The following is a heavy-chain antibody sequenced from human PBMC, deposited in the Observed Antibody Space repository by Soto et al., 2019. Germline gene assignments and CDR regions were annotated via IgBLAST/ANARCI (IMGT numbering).Heavy chain of an antibody. CDR1: GGTVRNGSYC. CDR2: MYNTGST. V-gene: IGHV4-61*01. CDR3: ARDLWGYCGTDCYPLDV. J-gene: IGHJ6*02. D-gene: IGHD2-21*02. Sequence: PSQPLRLTWTVSGGTVRNGSYCWSWIRQPPGKGLEWIGYMYNTGSTVYNPSFKSRVTISVDTSKNQFSLKLNSVTAADTAVYYCARDLWGYCGTDCYPLDVWGQGTTVTVSS.